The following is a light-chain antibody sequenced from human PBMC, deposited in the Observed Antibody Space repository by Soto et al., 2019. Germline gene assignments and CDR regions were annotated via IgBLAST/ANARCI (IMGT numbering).Light chain of an antibody. V-gene: IGKV3-15*01. CDR3: QQYSNWPPWT. J-gene: IGKJ1*01. CDR1: QSLGGN. CDR2: RAS. Sequence: EIVMTQSPATLSVSPGDTATLSCRASQSLGGNLVWYQQKPGQAPRLPIFRASSRATGVPARFSASGSGTEFTLTISGLQSEDFAVYYCQQYSNWPPWTFGPGTKVDIK.